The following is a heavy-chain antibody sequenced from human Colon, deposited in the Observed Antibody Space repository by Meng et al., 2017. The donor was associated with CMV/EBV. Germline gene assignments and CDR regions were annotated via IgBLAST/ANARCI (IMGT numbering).Heavy chain of an antibody. J-gene: IGHJ5*02. CDR1: GYTVSYNH. D-gene: IGHD4-11*01. Sequence: GESLKISCAASGYTVSYNHVAWVRQAPGKGLEWVAIISHDGAKKYYAASVKGRFTISRDNSQNTVNVQMNSLRGDDTAVYYCARASNSSFDPWGQGTLVTVSS. CDR3: ARASNSSFDP. CDR2: ISHDGAKK. V-gene: IGHV3-30*03.